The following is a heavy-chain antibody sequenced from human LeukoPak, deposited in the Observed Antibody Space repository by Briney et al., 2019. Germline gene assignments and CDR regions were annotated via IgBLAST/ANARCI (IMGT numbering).Heavy chain of an antibody. Sequence: GGSLRLSCAASVFTFSSYNMNWVRQAPGKGLEGVSYISSSSSTIYYADSVKGRFTISRYNAKNSLYLKRTSLSAEDTAVYYCARDAGSSLHPHFDYWGQGTLVTVSS. J-gene: IGHJ4*02. CDR3: ARDAGSSLHPHFDY. CDR1: VFTFSSYN. D-gene: IGHD3-10*01. CDR2: ISSSSSTI. V-gene: IGHV3-48*01.